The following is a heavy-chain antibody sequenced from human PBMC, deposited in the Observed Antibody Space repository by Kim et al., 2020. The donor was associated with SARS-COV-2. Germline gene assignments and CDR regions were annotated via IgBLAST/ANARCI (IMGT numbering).Heavy chain of an antibody. CDR3: ARSMGLDIVVVPAAMVGMDV. V-gene: IGHV4-39*01. CDR1: GGSISSSSYY. D-gene: IGHD2-2*01. J-gene: IGHJ6*02. Sequence: SETLSLTCTVSGGSISSSSYYWGWIRQPPGKGLEWIGSIYYSGSTYYNPSLKSRVTISVDTSKNQFSLKLSSVTAADTAVYYCARSMGLDIVVVPAAMVGMDVWGQGTTVTVSS. CDR2: IYYSGST.